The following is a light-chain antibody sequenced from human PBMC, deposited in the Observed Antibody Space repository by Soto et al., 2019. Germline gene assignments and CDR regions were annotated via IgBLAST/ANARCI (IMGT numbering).Light chain of an antibody. CDR1: QSISSN. CDR3: QQYIRWSLT. Sequence: DIEMTQSPATLSASPGERATISCRASQSISSNLAWYQKKPGQAPSLLIYAASTRQSGIPARFSGSGSGTKFTLTISSLQSEDFAVYYCQQYIRWSLTFGGGTKVDIK. J-gene: IGKJ4*01. CDR2: AAS. V-gene: IGKV3-15*01.